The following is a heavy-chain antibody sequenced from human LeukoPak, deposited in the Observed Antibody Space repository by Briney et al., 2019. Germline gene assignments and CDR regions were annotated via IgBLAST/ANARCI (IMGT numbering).Heavy chain of an antibody. J-gene: IGHJ4*02. CDR1: GFTFSSYS. V-gene: IGHV3-48*01. CDR3: ARAGFTFSGYFGSFFDY. Sequence: GGSLRLSCAASGFTFSSYSMNWVRQAPGKGLEWVSHISSSSSTIYYADSVKGRFTISRDNAKNSLYLQMNSLRAEDTAVYYCARAGFTFSGYFGSFFDYWGQGTLVTVSS. D-gene: IGHD3-10*01. CDR2: ISSSSSTI.